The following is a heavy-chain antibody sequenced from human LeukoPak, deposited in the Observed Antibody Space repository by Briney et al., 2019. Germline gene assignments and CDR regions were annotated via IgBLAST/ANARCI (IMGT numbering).Heavy chain of an antibody. Sequence: SETLSLTCTVSGYSISSGYYWGWIRQPPGKGLEWIGSIYHNGSTYYNPSLESRVTISVDTSKNQFSLKLSSVTAADTAVYYCARSYYYGSGSYDAWGQGTLVTVSS. CDR3: ARSYYYGSGSYDA. CDR2: IYHNGST. D-gene: IGHD3-10*01. J-gene: IGHJ5*02. V-gene: IGHV4-38-2*02. CDR1: GYSISSGYY.